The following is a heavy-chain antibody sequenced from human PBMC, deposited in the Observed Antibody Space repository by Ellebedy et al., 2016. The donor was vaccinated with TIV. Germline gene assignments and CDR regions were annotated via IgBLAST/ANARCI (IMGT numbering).Heavy chain of an antibody. CDR3: ARSLPGMIPDY. V-gene: IGHV3-53*01. D-gene: IGHD3-22*01. CDR2: IYSGGST. CDR1: GFTFSDYY. J-gene: IGHJ4*02. Sequence: GESLKISCAASGFTFSDYYMSWVRQAPGKGLEWVSVIYSGGSTYYADSVKGRFTISRDNSKNTLYLQMNSLRAEDTAVYYCARSLPGMIPDYWGQGTLVTVSS.